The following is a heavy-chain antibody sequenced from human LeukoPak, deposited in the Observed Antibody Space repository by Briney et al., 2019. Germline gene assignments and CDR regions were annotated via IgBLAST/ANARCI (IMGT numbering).Heavy chain of an antibody. J-gene: IGHJ6*03. D-gene: IGHD3-10*01. Sequence: PSETLSLTCSVSGDSISSHFWSWIRQPPGKGLEWIGAVYHSGNTYYNPSLKSRVAISVDTSKNQFSLKLYSVTAADTAVYFCARSGPYYYHYLDVWGKGTTVTVSS. CDR3: ARSGPYYYHYLDV. V-gene: IGHV4-59*08. CDR1: GDSISSHF. CDR2: VYHSGNT.